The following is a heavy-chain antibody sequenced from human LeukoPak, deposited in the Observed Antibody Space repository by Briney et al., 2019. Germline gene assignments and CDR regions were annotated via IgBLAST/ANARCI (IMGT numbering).Heavy chain of an antibody. CDR3: AREVFWSGYFANLHFDY. D-gene: IGHD3-3*01. CDR2: IRSTSRYI. V-gene: IGHV3-21*06. CDR1: GFTFSNAW. J-gene: IGHJ4*02. Sequence: PGGSLRLSCAASGFTFSNAWMSWVRQAPGKGLEWVSSIRSTSRYIYYADSVKGRFTISRDNAKNSLFLQMNSLRAEDTAVYYCAREVFWSGYFANLHFDYWGRGTLVTVSS.